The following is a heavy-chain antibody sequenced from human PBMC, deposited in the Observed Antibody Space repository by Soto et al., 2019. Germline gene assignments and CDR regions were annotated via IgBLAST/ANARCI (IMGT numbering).Heavy chain of an antibody. V-gene: IGHV1-46*03. CDR3: IRKAVGDPFDC. D-gene: IGHD3-10*01. CDR2: INPSGGVT. J-gene: IGHJ4*02. Sequence: GASVKVSCKASGYTFTSYSIHWVRQAPGQGLEWMGTINPSGGVTIYAPKFQDRVTMTRDTSTSTVYMELSSLRSDDTAVYYCIRKAVGDPFDCWGQGALVTVSS. CDR1: GYTFTSYS.